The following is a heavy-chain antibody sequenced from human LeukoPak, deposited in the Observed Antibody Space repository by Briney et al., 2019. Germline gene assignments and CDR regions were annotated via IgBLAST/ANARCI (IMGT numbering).Heavy chain of an antibody. D-gene: IGHD1/OR15-1a*01. Sequence: PSETLSLTCTGSGVTISSYYWSWIRQPPGKGLEWIGYVYYSGSTNYNPSLKSRVTISVDTTKNHFSLKLSSVTAADAAVYSCARSIIGTRSKFDYWGQGTLVTVSS. V-gene: IGHV4-59*08. J-gene: IGHJ4*02. CDR3: ARSIIGTRSKFDY. CDR2: VYYSGST. CDR1: GVTISSYY.